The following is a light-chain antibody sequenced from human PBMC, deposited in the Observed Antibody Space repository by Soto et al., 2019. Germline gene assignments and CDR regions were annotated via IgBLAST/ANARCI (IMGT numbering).Light chain of an antibody. Sequence: EIVLTQSPGTLSLTPGERVTLSCRASQTVTNDYLAWYQQKDGLAPRLLIYDASTRATGIPDRFSGSGSGPEYTLTISRLEPEDFAVYSCQQYGFSPISFGQGTRLEIK. CDR2: DAS. CDR1: QTVTNDY. J-gene: IGKJ5*01. CDR3: QQYGFSPIS. V-gene: IGKV3-20*01.